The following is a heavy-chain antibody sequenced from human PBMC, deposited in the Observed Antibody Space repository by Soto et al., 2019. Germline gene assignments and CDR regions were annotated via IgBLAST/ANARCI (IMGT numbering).Heavy chain of an antibody. CDR1: GYTFTNFG. V-gene: IGHV1-18*04. D-gene: IGHD1-26*01. J-gene: IGHJ4*02. Sequence: QVHLVQSGAVVENPGASVKVSCKASGYTFTNFGINWVRQAPGQGLEWMGLITPYNGNANYPQKHQDRLTITTATSTSTAYLELRSLRSDDTAVYFCARARMFSGSHHDYWGQGTRFTVSS. CDR3: ARARMFSGSHHDY. CDR2: ITPYNGNA.